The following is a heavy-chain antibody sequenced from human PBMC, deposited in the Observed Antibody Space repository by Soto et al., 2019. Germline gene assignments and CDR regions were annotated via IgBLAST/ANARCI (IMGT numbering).Heavy chain of an antibody. V-gene: IGHV4-59*08. CDR1: GDSVSSYK. CDR2: IDNNGGT. J-gene: IGHJ6*02. D-gene: IGHD3-10*01. Sequence: QVQLQESGPGLVKPSETLSLTCTVSGDSVSSYKWSWIRQTPGKGLGWIGYIDNNGGTSYNPSLRSRVTMSVETTTKQFSLRLNSVTAADTAVYYGVRQGFGALHGLVDVWGQGTTVTVSS. CDR3: VRQGFGALHGLVDV.